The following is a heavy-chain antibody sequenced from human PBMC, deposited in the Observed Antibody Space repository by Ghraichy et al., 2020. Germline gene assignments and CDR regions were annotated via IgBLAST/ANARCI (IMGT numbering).Heavy chain of an antibody. D-gene: IGHD2-15*01. CDR1: GFTFSSYA. CDR2: MSGSGGST. J-gene: IGHJ2*01. V-gene: IGHV3-23*01. CDR3: AKGFRYCSGGTCYSYWYFDL. Sequence: GGSLTLSCAASGFTFSSYAMSWVRQAPGKGLEWVSAMSGSGGSTYYPDSVKGRFTISRDNSKNTLYLQMNSLRADDTAVYYCAKGFRYCSGGTCYSYWYFDLWGRGTLVTVSS.